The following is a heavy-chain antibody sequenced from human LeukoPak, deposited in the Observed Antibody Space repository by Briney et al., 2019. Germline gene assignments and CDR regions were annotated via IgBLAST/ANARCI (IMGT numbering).Heavy chain of an antibody. V-gene: IGHV4-39*01. D-gene: IGHD1-1*01. CDR3: ARHILEEHWFDP. CDR1: GGSMSSENEY. CDR2: VYNTGST. J-gene: IGHJ5*02. Sequence: PSETLSLTCSVSGGSMSSENEYWGWIRQTPGKGLEWIGSVYNTGSTDYNPSLKRRFSISIDTSKNQFSLKVISVTAADTAVYYCARHILEEHWFDPWGLGTLVIVSS.